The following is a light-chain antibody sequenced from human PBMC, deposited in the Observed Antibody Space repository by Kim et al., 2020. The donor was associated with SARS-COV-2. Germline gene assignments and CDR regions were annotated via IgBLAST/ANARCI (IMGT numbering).Light chain of an antibody. CDR3: CSYAGPYIFVL. J-gene: IGLJ2*01. V-gene: IGLV2-11*01. Sequence: QSVTISCTGTSNDVGAYNNIYWFQQHPTKAPKLLIYDVDKRHPGVPDRVSGSKSGNTASLTISGLQAEDEADDYCCSYAGPYIFVLFGGGTQLTVL. CDR1: SNDVGAYNN. CDR2: DVD.